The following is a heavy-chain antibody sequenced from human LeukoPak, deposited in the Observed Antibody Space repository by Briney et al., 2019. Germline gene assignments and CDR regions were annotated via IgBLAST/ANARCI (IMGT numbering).Heavy chain of an antibody. CDR3: ARLPRYGGYDHFDY. CDR2: IYYRGTT. CDR1: GDSIDSYY. J-gene: IGHJ4*02. D-gene: IGHD5-12*01. Sequence: PSETLSLTCTVSGDSIDSYYWSWIRQPPGKGLEWIGYIYYRGTTSYNPFLKSRVTISVDTSKNQFSLKLNSVTAADAAVYYCARLPRYGGYDHFDYWGQGILVIVSS. V-gene: IGHV4-59*12.